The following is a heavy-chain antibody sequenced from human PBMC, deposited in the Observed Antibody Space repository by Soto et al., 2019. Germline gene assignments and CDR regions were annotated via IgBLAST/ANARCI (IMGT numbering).Heavy chain of an antibody. CDR2: ISWDGGST. D-gene: IGHD6-19*01. CDR1: GFTFDDYT. J-gene: IGHJ2*01. CDR3: AKDIAVAGYGYFDL. Sequence: DVQLVESGGVVVQPGGSLRLSCAASGFTFDDYTMHWVRQAPGKGLEWVSLISWDGGSTYYADSVKGRFTISRDNSKNSLYLQMNSLRTEDTALYYCAKDIAVAGYGYFDLWGRGTLVTVSS. V-gene: IGHV3-43*01.